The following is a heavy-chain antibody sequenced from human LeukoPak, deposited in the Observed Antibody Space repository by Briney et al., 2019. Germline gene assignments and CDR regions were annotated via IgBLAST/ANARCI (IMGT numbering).Heavy chain of an antibody. CDR3: ARLPLTYDSSGYYSCSYYYYGMDV. Sequence: SETLSLTCTVSGGSISSGGYYWSWIRQHPGKGLEWIGYIYYSGSTYYNPSLKSRVTISVDTSKNQFSLKLSSVTAADTAVYYCARLPLTYDSSGYYSCSYYYYGMDVWGQGTTVTVSS. D-gene: IGHD3-22*01. CDR2: IYYSGST. V-gene: IGHV4-31*03. CDR1: GGSISSGGYY. J-gene: IGHJ6*02.